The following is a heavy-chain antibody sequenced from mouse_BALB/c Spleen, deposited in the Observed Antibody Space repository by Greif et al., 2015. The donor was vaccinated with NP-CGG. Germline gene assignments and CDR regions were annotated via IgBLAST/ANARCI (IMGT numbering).Heavy chain of an antibody. CDR3: ASLLRGMDY. CDR2: ISSGSSTI. D-gene: IGHD1-2*01. V-gene: IGHV5-17*02. J-gene: IGHJ4*01. Sequence: EVNLVESGGGLVQPGGSRKLSCAASGFTFSSFGMHWVRQAPEKGLKWVAYISSGSSTIYYADTVKGRFTISRDNPKNTLFLQMTSLRSEDTAMYYCASLLRGMDYWGQGTSVTVSS. CDR1: GFTFSSFG.